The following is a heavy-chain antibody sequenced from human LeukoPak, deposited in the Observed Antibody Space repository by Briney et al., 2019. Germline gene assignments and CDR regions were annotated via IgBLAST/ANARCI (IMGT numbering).Heavy chain of an antibody. J-gene: IGHJ4*02. V-gene: IGHV3-23*01. D-gene: IGHD2-15*01. CDR3: AKQLGYCSDGSCYFPY. CDR1: GFTFSSSA. Sequence: GGSLRLSCAPSGFTFSSSAMSWVRQAPGKGLEWVSAISNNGGYTYYADSVQGRFTISRDNSKSTLCLQMNSLRAEDTAVYYCAKQLGYCSDGSCYFPYWGQGTLVTVSS. CDR2: ISNNGGYT.